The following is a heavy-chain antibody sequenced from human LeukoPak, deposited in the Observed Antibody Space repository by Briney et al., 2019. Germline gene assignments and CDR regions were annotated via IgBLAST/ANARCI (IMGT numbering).Heavy chain of an antibody. CDR3: ARDSTPLDY. D-gene: IGHD2/OR15-2a*01. CDR2: INPNTGGT. CDR1: VDTFTVNY. J-gene: IGHJ4*02. Sequence: ASLKVSCKTSVDTFTVNYIHSGRQTPGQRLEWMGWINPNTGGTNDAQKLQGSVSMTRDTSISTAYMDLSRLRSDDTAVYYCARDSTPLDYWGQGTLVTVSS. V-gene: IGHV1-2*02.